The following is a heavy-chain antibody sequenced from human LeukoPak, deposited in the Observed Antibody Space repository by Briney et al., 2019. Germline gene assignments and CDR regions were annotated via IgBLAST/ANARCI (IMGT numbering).Heavy chain of an antibody. CDR3: AKITGFGSGSFYNFDY. CDR2: ISGSGGTT. J-gene: IGHJ4*02. D-gene: IGHD3-10*01. CDR1: GFTFSSYG. V-gene: IGHV3-23*01. Sequence: GGSLRLSCAASGFTFSSYGMNWVRQAPGKGLEWVSGISGSGGTTYYADSVKGRFTISRDNSKNTLYLQMNSLRAEDTAVYYCAKITGFGSGSFYNFDYWGQGTLVTVSS.